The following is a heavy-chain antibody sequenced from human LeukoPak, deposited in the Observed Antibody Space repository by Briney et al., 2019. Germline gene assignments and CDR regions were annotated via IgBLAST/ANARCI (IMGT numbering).Heavy chain of an antibody. D-gene: IGHD3-10*01. Sequence: PSETLSLTCAVYGGSFSGYYWSWIRQPPGKGLEWIGEINHSGSTNYNPSLKSRVTISVDTSKNQFSLKLSSVTAADTAVYYCARRFSGSGSPITYWGQGTLVTVSS. CDR2: INHSGST. V-gene: IGHV4-34*01. CDR1: GGSFSGYY. CDR3: ARRFSGSGSPITY. J-gene: IGHJ4*02.